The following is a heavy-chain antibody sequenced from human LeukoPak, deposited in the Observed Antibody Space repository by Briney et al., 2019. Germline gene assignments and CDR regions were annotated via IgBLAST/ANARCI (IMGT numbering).Heavy chain of an antibody. Sequence: PGGSLRLSCAASGFTVSSNYMSWVRQAPGKGLEWVSVIYSGGSTYYADSVRGRFTISRDNSKNTLYLQMNSLRAEDTAVYYCARDGVVSTIFGVVTHMDVWGKGTTVTVSS. V-gene: IGHV3-66*02. D-gene: IGHD3-3*01. CDR1: GFTVSSNY. J-gene: IGHJ6*03. CDR3: ARDGVVSTIFGVVTHMDV. CDR2: IYSGGST.